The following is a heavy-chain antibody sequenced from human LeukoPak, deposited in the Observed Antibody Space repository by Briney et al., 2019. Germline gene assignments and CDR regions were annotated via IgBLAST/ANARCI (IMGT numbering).Heavy chain of an antibody. J-gene: IGHJ4*02. CDR2: ISYTGGTK. V-gene: IGHV3-30-3*01. Sequence: GGSLRLSCAASGFTFSNYPMHWLRQAPGKGLEWVAVISYTGGTKYYAASVKGRFTISRDDSKSTLYLEMNSLRPEDTATYYCARDLQRGPPDYFDHWGQGTLVTVSS. CDR1: GFTFSNYP. CDR3: ARDLQRGPPDYFDH. D-gene: IGHD4-11*01.